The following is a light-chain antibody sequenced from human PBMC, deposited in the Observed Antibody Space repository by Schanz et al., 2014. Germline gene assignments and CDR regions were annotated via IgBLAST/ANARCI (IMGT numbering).Light chain of an antibody. CDR2: GAS. J-gene: IGKJ1*01. CDR1: QTVGSN. V-gene: IGKV3-15*01. CDR3: LQDYNYPWT. Sequence: EIVMTQSPATLSVSPGQRVTLSCRASQTVGSNLAWYQQNPGQAPRLLIYGASTRATGVPARFSGSGSGTEFTLTISSLQPEDVATYYCLQDYNYPWTFGQGTKVEIK.